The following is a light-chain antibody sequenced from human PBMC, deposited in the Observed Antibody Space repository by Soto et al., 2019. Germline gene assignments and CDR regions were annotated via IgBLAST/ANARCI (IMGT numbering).Light chain of an antibody. CDR2: GAF. V-gene: IGKV3-20*01. Sequence: EIVLTQSPGTLSLSPGERAALSCRASQSVRSSYLAWYQQKPGQAPRLLIYGAFSRASGIPDRFSGSGSGTDFTLTISSLQAEDVAVYYCQQYYSPPYTFGQGTKLEIK. CDR1: QSVRSSY. J-gene: IGKJ2*01. CDR3: QQYYSPPYT.